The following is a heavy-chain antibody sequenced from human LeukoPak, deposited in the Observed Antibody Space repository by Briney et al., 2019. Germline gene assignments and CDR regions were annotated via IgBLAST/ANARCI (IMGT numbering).Heavy chain of an antibody. J-gene: IGHJ4*02. CDR3: ARPYDSSGYYYFDY. CDR1: GFPFSSYG. V-gene: IGHV3-33*01. CDR2: IWYDGSNK. D-gene: IGHD3-22*01. Sequence: PGRSLRLSCAASGFPFSSYGMHWVRQAPGKGLEWVAVIWYDGSNKYYADSVKGRFTISRDNSKNTLYLQMNSLRAEDTAVYYCARPYDSSGYYYFDYWGQGTLVTVSS.